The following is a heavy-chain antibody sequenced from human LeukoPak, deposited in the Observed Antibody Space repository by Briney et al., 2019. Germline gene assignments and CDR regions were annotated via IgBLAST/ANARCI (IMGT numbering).Heavy chain of an antibody. J-gene: IGHJ3*02. V-gene: IGHV1-46*01. CDR2: INASGGST. CDR3: AREMATIKASDVFDM. CDR1: GYTFSSYY. D-gene: IGHD5-24*01. Sequence: ASVKVSCKASGYTFSSYYMDWVRQSPGQGLEWMGMINASGGSTSYTQKFQGRVTMTRDTSTRTVYTELTSVRSADTAVYYCAREMATIKASDVFDMCDQGKMVTVSS.